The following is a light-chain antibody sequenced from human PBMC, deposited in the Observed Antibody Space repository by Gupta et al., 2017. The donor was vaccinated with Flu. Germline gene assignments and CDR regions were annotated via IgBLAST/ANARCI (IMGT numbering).Light chain of an antibody. CDR1: SLRNSY. Sequence: SSELTQDPAVSVALGQTVRITCQGDSLRNSYASWYQQKPGQAPVLVIYANNIRPSGIPDRFSCSSSGNTASSTITGAQAEDEADDDCYSRASTDNHHSVFGGGTKLTVL. V-gene: IGLV3-19*01. CDR3: YSRASTDNHHSV. J-gene: IGLJ2*01. CDR2: ANN.